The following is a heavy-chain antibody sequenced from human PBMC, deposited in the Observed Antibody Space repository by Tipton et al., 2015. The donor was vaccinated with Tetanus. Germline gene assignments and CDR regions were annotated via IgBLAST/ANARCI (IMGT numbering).Heavy chain of an antibody. D-gene: IGHD3-16*01. Sequence: LSCSVSGGSISSATYYWSWIRQRPGKGLEWLGYIYYSGSTHYNPSLESRLTVSIDTSRNQFSLKLRSVTAADTAVYYCARGKDPTPQIRGGHGVWFDPWGQGTLVTVSS. V-gene: IGHV4-31*03. CDR2: IYYSGST. CDR1: GGSISSATYY. CDR3: ARGKDPTPQIRGGHGVWFDP. J-gene: IGHJ5*02.